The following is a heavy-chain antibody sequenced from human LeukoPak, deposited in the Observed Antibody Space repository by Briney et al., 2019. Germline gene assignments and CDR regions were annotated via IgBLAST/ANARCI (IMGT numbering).Heavy chain of an antibody. J-gene: IGHJ4*02. CDR2: VFHSGDT. CDR3: ARESGGYCSSTSCQGDY. V-gene: IGHV4-30-2*01. D-gene: IGHD2-2*01. Sequence: PSQTLSLTCAVSGGSIMSGGYSWSWIRQTPEKGLEWIGHVFHSGDTEYNPSLKNRVAMSLVRSKNQVSLELSSVTAADTAVYYCARESGGYCSSTSCQGDYWGQGTLVTVSS. CDR1: GGSIMSGGYS.